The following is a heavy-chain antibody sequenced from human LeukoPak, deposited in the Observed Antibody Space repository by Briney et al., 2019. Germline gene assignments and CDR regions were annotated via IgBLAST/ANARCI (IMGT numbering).Heavy chain of an antibody. V-gene: IGHV3-74*01. CDR3: AYSDHFDT. CDR1: GFTFSSHW. D-gene: IGHD4-17*01. J-gene: IGHJ4*02. CDR2: ISSDGSST. Sequence: GGSLRLSCAASGFTFSSHWMHWVRQAPGKGLVWVTRISSDGSSTSYADSVKGRFTISRDNAKNTLYLQMNRLTGEDTAVYYCAYSDHFDTWGQGTLVTVSS.